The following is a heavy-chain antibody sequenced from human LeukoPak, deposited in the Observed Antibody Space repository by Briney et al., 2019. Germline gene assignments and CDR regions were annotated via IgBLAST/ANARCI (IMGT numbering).Heavy chain of an antibody. V-gene: IGHV3-7*01. CDR3: ARDLLYHIYSSSSAGIDY. CDR1: GFTFSSYW. D-gene: IGHD6-6*01. CDR2: IKQDGSEK. J-gene: IGHJ4*03. Sequence: GGSLRLSCAASGFTFSSYWMSWVRQAPGKGLEWVANIKQDGSEKYYVDSVKGRFTISRDNAKNSLYLQMNSLRAEDTAVYYCARDLLYHIYSSSSAGIDYWGQGTTVTVSS.